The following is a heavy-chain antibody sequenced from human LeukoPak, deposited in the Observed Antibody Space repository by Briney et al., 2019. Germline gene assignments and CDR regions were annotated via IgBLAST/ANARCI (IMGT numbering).Heavy chain of an antibody. Sequence: GGSLRLSCVASGFTFSSYAMNWVRQAPGKGLEWVSVISGSGDRTYYADSMKGRFTISRDNSKNTLYLQMNSLRAEDTAVYFCAKGDCGGTCLLIDNWGQGTLVTVSS. V-gene: IGHV3-23*01. CDR3: AKGDCGGTCLLIDN. CDR1: GFTFSSYA. D-gene: IGHD2-15*01. CDR2: ISGSGDRT. J-gene: IGHJ4*02.